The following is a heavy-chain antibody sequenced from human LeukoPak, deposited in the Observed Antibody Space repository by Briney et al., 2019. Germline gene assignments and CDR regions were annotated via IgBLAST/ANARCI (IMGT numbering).Heavy chain of an antibody. CDR2: INPSGGST. CDR1: GYTFTSYY. CDR3: ARNLKGYSSGWPYGYFDL. D-gene: IGHD6-19*01. V-gene: IGHV1-46*01. J-gene: IGHJ2*01. Sequence: GASVKVSCKASGYTFTSYYMHWVRQAPGQGLEWMGIINPSGGSTSYAQKLQGRVTMTTDTSTSTAYMELRSLRSDDTAVYYCARNLKGYSSGWPYGYFDLWGRGTLVTVSS.